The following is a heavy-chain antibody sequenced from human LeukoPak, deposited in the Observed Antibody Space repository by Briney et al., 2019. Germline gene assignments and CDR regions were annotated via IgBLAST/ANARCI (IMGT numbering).Heavy chain of an antibody. D-gene: IGHD3-16*01. J-gene: IGHJ4*02. CDR2: FHYSGSN. CDR1: GGSISSTYYY. V-gene: IGHV4-39*01. CDR3: ARQVTFGYAYAYYFDY. Sequence: SETLSLTCTVSGGSISSTYYYWGWIRQPPGKGLEWIGNFHYSGSNSYNPSLKSRVTISVDMSKNQFSLRLSPVTTADTAVYYCARQVTFGYAYAYYFDYWGQGTLVTVSS.